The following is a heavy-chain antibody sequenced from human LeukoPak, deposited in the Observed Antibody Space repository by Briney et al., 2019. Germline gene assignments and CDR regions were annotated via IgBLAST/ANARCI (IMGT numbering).Heavy chain of an antibody. CDR2: IYWDDDK. Sequence: GSGPTLVKPTQTLTLTCTFSGFSLSTSGVGVGWIRQPPGKALEWLALIYWDDDKRYSPSLKSRLTITKDTSKNQVVLTMTNMDPVGTATYYCAHSFHCSSTSCYAVRYNWFDPWGQGTLVTVSS. CDR3: AHSFHCSSTSCYAVRYNWFDP. V-gene: IGHV2-5*02. J-gene: IGHJ5*02. D-gene: IGHD2-2*01. CDR1: GFSLSTSGVG.